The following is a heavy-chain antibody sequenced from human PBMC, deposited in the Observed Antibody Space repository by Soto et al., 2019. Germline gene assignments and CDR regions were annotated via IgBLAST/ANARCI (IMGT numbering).Heavy chain of an antibody. J-gene: IGHJ3*02. CDR3: ARVRFRYSSSWYGAFDI. D-gene: IGHD6-13*01. V-gene: IGHV3-30-3*01. CDR2: ISYDGSNK. Sequence: GGSLRLSCAASGFTFSSYAMHWVRQAPGKGLEWVAVISYDGSNKYYADSVKGRFTISRDNSKNTLYLQMNSLRAEDTAVYYCARVRFRYSSSWYGAFDIWGQGTMVTV. CDR1: GFTFSSYA.